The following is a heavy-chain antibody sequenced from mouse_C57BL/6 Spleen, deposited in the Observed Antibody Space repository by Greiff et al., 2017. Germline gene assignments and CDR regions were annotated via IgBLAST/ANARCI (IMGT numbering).Heavy chain of an antibody. V-gene: IGHV1-55*01. CDR1: GYTFTSYW. J-gene: IGHJ2*01. D-gene: IGHD1-1*01. Sequence: QVKLQQPGAELVKPGASVKMSCKASGYTFTSYWITWVKQRPGQGLEWIGDMYPGSGSTNNNEKFKSKATLTVDTSSSTAYMQLSSLTSEYSAVYYCARVDFYGSRSFDDWGQGTTLTVSS. CDR2: MYPGSGST. CDR3: ARVDFYGSRSFDD.